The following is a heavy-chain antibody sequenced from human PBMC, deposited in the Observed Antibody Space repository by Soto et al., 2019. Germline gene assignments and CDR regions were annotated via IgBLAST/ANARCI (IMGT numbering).Heavy chain of an antibody. CDR3: AAHPYDHVWSGNLY. CDR1: GFTFSSYW. D-gene: IGHD3-3*01. CDR2: INSDGSST. J-gene: IGHJ4*02. V-gene: IGHV3-74*01. Sequence: GGSLRLSCAASGFTFSSYWMHWVSQAPGKGLVWVSRINSDGSSTSYADSVKGRLTISRDNAENTLYLQMNSLRAEDTAVYYCAAHPYDHVWSGNLYWGQGTLDT.